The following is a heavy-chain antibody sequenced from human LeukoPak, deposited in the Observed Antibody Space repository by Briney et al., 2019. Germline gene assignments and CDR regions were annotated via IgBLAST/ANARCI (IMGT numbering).Heavy chain of an antibody. CDR3: ARDLYYGSGSQSNIDY. J-gene: IGHJ4*02. CDR2: ISAYNGVT. Sequence: ASVKVSCKASGYKFTSYGFSWVRQAPGQGLEWMGWISAYNGVTNYAQKLQGRVTMTTDTSTSTAYMELRSLRSDDTAVYYCARDLYYGSGSQSNIDYWGQGTLVTVSS. D-gene: IGHD3-10*01. V-gene: IGHV1-18*04. CDR1: GYKFTSYG.